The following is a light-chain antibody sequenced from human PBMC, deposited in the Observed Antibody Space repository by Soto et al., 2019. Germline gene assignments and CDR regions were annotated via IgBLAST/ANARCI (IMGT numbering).Light chain of an antibody. J-gene: IGKJ2*01. V-gene: IGKV3-15*01. Sequence: EIAMTQSPATLSVSPGERATLACRASQSISTELAWYQQIPGQLPRLLIYSASTRATGVPARFTGSGSGSEFTLTISGLQSADFAIYYCQQGHNWPLTFGQGTRLEI. CDR2: SAS. CDR1: QSISTE. CDR3: QQGHNWPLT.